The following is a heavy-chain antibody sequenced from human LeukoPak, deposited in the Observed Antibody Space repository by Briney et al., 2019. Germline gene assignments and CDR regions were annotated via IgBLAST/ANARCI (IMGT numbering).Heavy chain of an antibody. J-gene: IGHJ3*02. V-gene: IGHV3-23*01. CDR2: ISAGGGST. CDR3: AKPRNAVYYGAFDI. CDR1: GFTFSSYA. Sequence: PGGSLRLSCAASGFTFSSYAMSWVRQVPGKGLEWVSAISAGGGSTYYTDSVQGRFTISRDNSKNTLYLQMNSLRAEDTAVYYCAKPRNAVYYGAFDIWGQGTMVTVSS. D-gene: IGHD3-10*01.